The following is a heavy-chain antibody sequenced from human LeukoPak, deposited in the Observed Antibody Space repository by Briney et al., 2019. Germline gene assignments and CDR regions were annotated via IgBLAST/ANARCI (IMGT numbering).Heavy chain of an antibody. V-gene: IGHV3-21*01. CDR2: ISSSSSYI. D-gene: IGHD1-7*01. Sequence: GGSLRLSCAASGFTFSSYGMHWVRQAPGKGLEWVSSISSSSSYIYYADSVKGRFTISRDNAKNSLYLQMNSLRAEDTAVYYCAREGITGTTRGYFDYWGQGTLVTVSS. CDR1: GFTFSSYG. CDR3: AREGITGTTRGYFDY. J-gene: IGHJ4*02.